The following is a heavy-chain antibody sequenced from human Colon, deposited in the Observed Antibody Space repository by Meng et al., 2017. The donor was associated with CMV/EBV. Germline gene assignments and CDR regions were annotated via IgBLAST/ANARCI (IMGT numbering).Heavy chain of an antibody. CDR2: ISARGGSGPGSA. V-gene: IGHV3-23*01. J-gene: IGHJ4*02. CDR3: VRGLRGSSSY. CDR1: GFTFNNYA. D-gene: IGHD6-6*01. Sequence: GESLKISCGASGFTFNNYAMSWVRQAPGKGLEWVSSISARGGSGPGSAYYADSVKGRFTISRDNSENTLYLQLRSLRAEDTAVYYCVRGLRGSSSYWGQGAPVTVSS.